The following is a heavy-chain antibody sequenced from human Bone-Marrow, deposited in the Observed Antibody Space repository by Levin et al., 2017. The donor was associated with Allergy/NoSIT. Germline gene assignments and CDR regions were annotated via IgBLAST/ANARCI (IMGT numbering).Heavy chain of an antibody. V-gene: IGHV3-23*05. Sequence: AGGSLRLSCVVSGFTFRSHAMSWLRQAPGKGLEWVSGIRGTGSGTYYADPVKGRFTISRDNSRDTVYLQMNSLRAEDTAVYYCAKRRINEVDGHDWEWGFDHWGQGTLVLVSS. CDR2: IRGTGSGT. J-gene: IGHJ4*02. CDR1: GFTFRSHA. CDR3: AKRRINEVDGHDWEWGFDH. D-gene: IGHD6-19*01.